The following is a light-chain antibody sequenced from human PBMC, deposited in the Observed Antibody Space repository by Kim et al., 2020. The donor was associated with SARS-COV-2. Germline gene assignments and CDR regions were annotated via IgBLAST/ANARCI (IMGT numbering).Light chain of an antibody. V-gene: IGKV3-15*01. Sequence: SPGERATLSCRASQSVSSDLAWYQQKPGQAPRLLIYGASTRATGIPARFSGSGSGTVFALTISSLQSEDFAVYYCQQYNNWPYTFGQGTKLEIK. CDR2: GAS. CDR3: QQYNNWPYT. J-gene: IGKJ2*01. CDR1: QSVSSD.